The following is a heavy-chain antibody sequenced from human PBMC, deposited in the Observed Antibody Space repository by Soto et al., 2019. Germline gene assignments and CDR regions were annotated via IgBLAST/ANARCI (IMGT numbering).Heavy chain of an antibody. V-gene: IGHV1-46*03. Sequence: VASVKVSCKASGYTFTSYYMHWVRQAPGQGLEWMGIINPSGGSTSYAQKFQGRVTMTRDTSTSTVYMELSSLRSEDTAVYYCARTRYDILTGYPGYYFDYWGQGTLVTVSS. J-gene: IGHJ4*02. D-gene: IGHD3-9*01. CDR2: INPSGGST. CDR1: GYTFTSYY. CDR3: ARTRYDILTGYPGYYFDY.